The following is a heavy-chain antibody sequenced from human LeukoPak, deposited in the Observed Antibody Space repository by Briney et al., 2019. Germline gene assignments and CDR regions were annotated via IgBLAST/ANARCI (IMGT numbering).Heavy chain of an antibody. D-gene: IGHD6-19*01. V-gene: IGHV3-33*01. CDR2: IWYGGSNK. CDR3: ARDVASAVAFMDV. Sequence: GGSLRLSCAASGFTFSSYGMHWVRQAPGKGLEGVAVIWYGGSNKYYADSVKGRFTISRDNSKNTLYLQMNSLRAEDTAVYYCARDVASAVAFMDVWGKGTTVTVSS. J-gene: IGHJ6*04. CDR1: GFTFSSYG.